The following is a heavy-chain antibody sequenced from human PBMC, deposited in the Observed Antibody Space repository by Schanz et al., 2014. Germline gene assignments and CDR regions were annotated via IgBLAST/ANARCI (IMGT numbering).Heavy chain of an antibody. Sequence: QVQLLQSGAEVKKPGASMKVSCKASGYTFTTYYMLWVRQAPGQGLEWMGIINPSGGGTSYALRFQDRVTVTRDTSRSTVYMELSSLRSEDTAVYYCARDDRAYYYGMDVWGQGTTVTVSS. V-gene: IGHV1-46*01. D-gene: IGHD3-22*01. CDR3: ARDDRAYYYGMDV. CDR2: INPSGGGT. J-gene: IGHJ6*02. CDR1: GYTFTTYY.